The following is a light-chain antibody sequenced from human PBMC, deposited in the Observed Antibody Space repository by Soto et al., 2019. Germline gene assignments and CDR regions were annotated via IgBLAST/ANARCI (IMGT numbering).Light chain of an antibody. V-gene: IGKV1-39*01. CDR2: AAS. J-gene: IGKJ4*01. Sequence: DIQMTQSPSSLSASVGDRVTITCRASQSIATYLNWYQQKPGKAPKLLIYAASILQTGGPSRFSGSGSGTDFTLTITGLQPDDFATYYCQQSYSAPFTFGGGIKVEIK. CDR1: QSIATY. CDR3: QQSYSAPFT.